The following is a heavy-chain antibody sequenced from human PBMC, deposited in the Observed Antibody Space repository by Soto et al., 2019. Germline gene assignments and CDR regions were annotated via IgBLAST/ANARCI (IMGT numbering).Heavy chain of an antibody. CDR2: IWYDGSNK. J-gene: IGHJ3*02. Sequence: QVQLVESGGGVVQPGRSLRLSCAASGFTFRSDGMHWVRQAPGKGLEWVAAIWYDGSNKYYADSVKGRFTISRDNSKNTLYLQMNSLRAEDTAVYYRARDATHCSGGSCYLGDAFDIWGQGTMVTVSS. CDR3: ARDATHCSGGSCYLGDAFDI. V-gene: IGHV3-33*01. D-gene: IGHD2-15*01. CDR1: GFTFRSDG.